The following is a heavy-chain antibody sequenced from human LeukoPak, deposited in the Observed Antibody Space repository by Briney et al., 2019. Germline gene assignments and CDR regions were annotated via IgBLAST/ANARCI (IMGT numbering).Heavy chain of an antibody. V-gene: IGHV1-3*04. CDR3: ARVNGYSFDY. J-gene: IGHJ4*02. CDR2: INTGNGNT. Sequence: ASVKVSCKASGYTFTGFTIHWVRQAPGQWLEWMGWINTGNGNTKYSQKFQGRVTITRDTTASTAYMELSSLRSEDTAIYHCARVNGYSFDYWGQGALVTVSS. CDR1: GYTFTGFT. D-gene: IGHD2-8*01.